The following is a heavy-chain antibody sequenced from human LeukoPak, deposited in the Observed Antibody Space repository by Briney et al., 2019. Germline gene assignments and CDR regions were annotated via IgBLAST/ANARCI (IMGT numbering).Heavy chain of an antibody. CDR2: INWNGGST. Sequence: GGSLRLPCAASGFTFDDYGMSWVRHAPGKGLEWVSGINWNGGSTGYADSVKGRFTISRDNAKNSLYLQMNSLRAEDTAFYYCARFNGDYYRIDYWGQGTLVTVSS. CDR3: ARFNGDYYRIDY. CDR1: GFTFDDYG. J-gene: IGHJ4*02. V-gene: IGHV3-20*04. D-gene: IGHD4-17*01.